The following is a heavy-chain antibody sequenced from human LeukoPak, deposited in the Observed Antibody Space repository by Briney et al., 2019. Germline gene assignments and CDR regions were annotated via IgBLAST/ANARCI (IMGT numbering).Heavy chain of an antibody. CDR2: MNSDGSTT. CDR1: GFTFSRDW. CDR3: ARSNSGGWYYFDY. D-gene: IGHD6-19*01. J-gene: IGHJ4*02. Sequence: GGSLRLSCAASGFTFSRDWMHWVRQAPGKGLVWVSRMNSDGSTTNYADSVKGRFTISRDNSKNTLYLQMNSLRAEDTAVYYCARSNSGGWYYFDYWGQGTLVTVSS. V-gene: IGHV3-74*01.